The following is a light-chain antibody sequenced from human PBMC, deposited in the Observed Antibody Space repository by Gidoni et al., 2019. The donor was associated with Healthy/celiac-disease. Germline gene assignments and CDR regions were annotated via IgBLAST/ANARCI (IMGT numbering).Light chain of an antibody. CDR3: QQSYSTPHT. CDR2: AAS. J-gene: IGKJ2*01. V-gene: IGKV1-39*01. CDR1: QSISSY. Sequence: DIQMTQSPSSLSASVGDKVTITCRSSQSISSYLNWYQQKPVKAPKLLIYAASSLQSGVPSRFSGSGSWTDFTLTISSLQPEDFATYHCQQSYSTPHTFGQGTKLEIK.